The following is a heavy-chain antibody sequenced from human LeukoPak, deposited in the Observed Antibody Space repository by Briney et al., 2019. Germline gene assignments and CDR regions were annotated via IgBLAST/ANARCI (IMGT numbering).Heavy chain of an antibody. J-gene: IGHJ4*02. CDR1: GSSFSSYW. D-gene: IGHD1-26*01. CDR3: ARRSSGSPPYYFDS. Sequence: GGSLRLSCAASGSSFSSYWMHWVRQAPGKGLVWVARINSDGSTTNYADYVKGRFTISRDNAKNTLYLQMNSLRAEDTAVYYCARRSSGSPPYYFDSWGQGTLVTVSS. V-gene: IGHV3-74*01. CDR2: INSDGSTT.